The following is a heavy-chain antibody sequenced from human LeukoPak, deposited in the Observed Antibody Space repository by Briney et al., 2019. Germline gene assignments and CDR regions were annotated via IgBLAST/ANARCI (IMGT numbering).Heavy chain of an antibody. Sequence: KTSETLSLTCTVSGGSISSYYWGWIRQPPGKGLEWIGSIYYSGSTYYNPSLKSRVTISVDTSKNQFSLKLSSVTAADTAVYYCARRRYSSSWYAFDIWGQGTMVTVSS. CDR3: ARRRYSSSWYAFDI. D-gene: IGHD6-13*01. J-gene: IGHJ3*02. CDR2: IYYSGST. V-gene: IGHV4-39*01. CDR1: GGSISSYY.